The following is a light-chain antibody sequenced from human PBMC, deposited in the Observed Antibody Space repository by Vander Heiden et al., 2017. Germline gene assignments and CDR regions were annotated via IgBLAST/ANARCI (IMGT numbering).Light chain of an antibody. CDR1: QSISSW. V-gene: IGKV1-5*03. CDR3: QQGNSYLFT. CDR2: KAS. Sequence: DIQMTQSPSTLSASVGDRVTITCRASQSISSWLAWYQQKPGKAPKLLIYKASSLESGIPSRFSGSGSGTEFTLTISSLQPDDSATYYCQQGNSYLFTFGRGTKVDIK. J-gene: IGKJ3*01.